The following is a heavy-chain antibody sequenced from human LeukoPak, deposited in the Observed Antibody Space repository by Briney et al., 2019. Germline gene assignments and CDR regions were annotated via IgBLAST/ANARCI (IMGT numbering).Heavy chain of an antibody. D-gene: IGHD3-22*01. CDR2: IYYSGST. J-gene: IGHJ3*02. CDR3: ARDLYDSSGGAFDI. CDR1: GGSISSYY. Sequence: SETLSLTCTVSGGSISSYYWSWIRKPPGKGLEWIGYIYYSGSTNYNPSLKSRVTISVDTSKNQFSLKLSSVTAADTAVYYCARDLYDSSGGAFDIWGQGTMVTVSS. V-gene: IGHV4-59*01.